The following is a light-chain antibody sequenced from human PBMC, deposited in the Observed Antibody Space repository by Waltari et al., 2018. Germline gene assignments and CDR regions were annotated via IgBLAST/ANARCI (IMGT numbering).Light chain of an antibody. CDR1: QTVLYSSNHENY. CDR3: QQYYITPPT. J-gene: IGKJ1*01. CDR2: WAS. Sequence: DIVLTQSPDSLAVSLGERATINGKSSQTVLYSSNHENYLAWYQQKPGQPPKLLIYWASTRESGVPDRFSGSGSGTDFTLTISSLQAEDVAVYYCQQYYITPPTFGQGTKVEIK. V-gene: IGKV4-1*01.